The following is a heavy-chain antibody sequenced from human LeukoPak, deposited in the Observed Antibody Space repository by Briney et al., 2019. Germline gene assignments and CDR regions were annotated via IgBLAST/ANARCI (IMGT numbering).Heavy chain of an antibody. V-gene: IGHV4-59*01. Sequence: PSETLSLTCTISGDSTNTYFWSWIRPPGKGLEWIGYIYYTGTTNYNPSLKSRVTISVDTSKNQFSLKVSSVTAADTGVYYCASRSTDHGELRFDYWGQGTLVTVSS. CDR3: ASRSTDHGELRFDY. CDR2: IYYTGTT. CDR1: GDSTNTYF. D-gene: IGHD4-17*01. J-gene: IGHJ4*02.